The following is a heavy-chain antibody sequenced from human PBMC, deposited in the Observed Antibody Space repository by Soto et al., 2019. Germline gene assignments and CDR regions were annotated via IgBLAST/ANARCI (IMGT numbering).Heavy chain of an antibody. Sequence: EVQLVESGGGLIQPGGSLRLSCAASGFTVSSNYMSWVRQAPGKGLEWVSVIYSGGSTYYADSVKGRFTISRDNSKNTLYLQRNGRGAEATAGYYFAREFMVRGVIGGGAFDIWGQGTMVTVSS. CDR3: AREFMVRGVIGGGAFDI. J-gene: IGHJ3*02. V-gene: IGHV3-53*01. D-gene: IGHD3-10*01. CDR1: GFTVSSNY. CDR2: IYSGGST.